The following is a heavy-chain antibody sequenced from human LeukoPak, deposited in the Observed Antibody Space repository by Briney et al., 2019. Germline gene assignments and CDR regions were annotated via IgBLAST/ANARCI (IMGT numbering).Heavy chain of an antibody. CDR2: ILDSGDT. J-gene: IGHJ4*02. CDR3: ARQVRTGVAGTPFFDY. CDR1: GGSITSYY. D-gene: IGHD6-19*01. V-gene: IGHV4-59*08. Sequence: PSETLSLTCTVSGGSITSYYWSWIRQAPGKALEWIGYILDSGDTNYKYSPSLKSRVTISGDTSKNQFSLQLTSVTAADTAVYYCARQVRTGVAGTPFFDYWGQGTLVTVSS.